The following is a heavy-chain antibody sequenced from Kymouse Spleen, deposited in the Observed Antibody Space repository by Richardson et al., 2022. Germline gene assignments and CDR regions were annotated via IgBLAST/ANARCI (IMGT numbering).Heavy chain of an antibody. CDR3: ARGAAARQATMVRGVFDY. J-gene: IGHJ4*02. D-gene: IGHD3-10*01. V-gene: IGHV4-34*01. CDR1: GGSFSGYY. CDR2: INHSGST. Sequence: QVQLQQWGAGLLKPSETLSLTCAVYGGSFSGYYWSWIRQPPGKGLEWIGEINHSGSTNYNPSLKSRVTISVDTSKNQFSLKLSSVTAADTAVYYCARGAAARQATMVRGVFDYWGQGTLVTVSS.